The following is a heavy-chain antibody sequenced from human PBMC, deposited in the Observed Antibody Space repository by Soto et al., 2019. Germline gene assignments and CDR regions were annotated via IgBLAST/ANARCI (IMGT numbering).Heavy chain of an antibody. CDR1: VGTFSSYA. Sequence: SVKVSCKASVGTFSSYAISWVRQAPGQGLEWMGGIIPIFGTANYAQKFQGRVTITADESTSTAYMELSSLRSEDTAVYYCARAGPAGFNYYYYGMDVWGQGTTVTVSS. CDR3: ARAGPAGFNYYYYGMDV. V-gene: IGHV1-69*13. D-gene: IGHD6-19*01. CDR2: IIPIFGTA. J-gene: IGHJ6*02.